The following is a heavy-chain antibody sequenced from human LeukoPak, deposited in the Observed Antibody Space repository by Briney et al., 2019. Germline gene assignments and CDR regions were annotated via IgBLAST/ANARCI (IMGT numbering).Heavy chain of an antibody. D-gene: IGHD2-2*01. V-gene: IGHV3-21*04. J-gene: IGHJ6*02. CDR2: ISSSSSYI. CDR3: AKDTSPLYYYYGMDV. CDR1: GFTFSSYS. Sequence: PGGSLRLSCAASGFTFSSYSMNWVRQAPGKGLEWVSSISSSSSYIYYADSVKGRFTISRDNAKNSLYLQMNSLRAEDTAVYYCAKDTSPLYYYYGMDVWGQGTTVTVSS.